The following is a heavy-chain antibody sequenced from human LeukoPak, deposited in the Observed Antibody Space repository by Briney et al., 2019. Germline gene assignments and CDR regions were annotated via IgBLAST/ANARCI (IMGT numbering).Heavy chain of an antibody. D-gene: IGHD2-2*01. CDR2: IKSKTDGGTT. V-gene: IGHV3-15*01. CDR1: GFTFSNAW. J-gene: IGHJ6*03. CDR3: TTGLYCSSTSCSYYYYYMDV. Sequence: GGSLRLSCAASGFTFSNAWMSWVRQAPGKGLEWVGRIKSKTDGGTTDYAAPVKGRFTISRDDSKNTLYLQMNSLKTEDTAVYYCTTGLYCSSTSCSYYYYYMDVWGEGTTVTVSS.